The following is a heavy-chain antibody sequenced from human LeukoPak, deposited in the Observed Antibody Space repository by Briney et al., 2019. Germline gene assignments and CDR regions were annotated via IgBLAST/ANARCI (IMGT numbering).Heavy chain of an antibody. V-gene: IGHV3-23*01. Sequence: GKSLRLSCAASGFTFSSYAMSWVRQAPGKGLEWVSLISGSGGSTYYADSVKGRFTISRDNSKNTLYLQMNSLRAEDTAVYYCAKASSGRNYFDYWGQGTLVTVSS. J-gene: IGHJ4*02. CDR2: ISGSGGST. D-gene: IGHD3-10*01. CDR3: AKASSGRNYFDY. CDR1: GFTFSSYA.